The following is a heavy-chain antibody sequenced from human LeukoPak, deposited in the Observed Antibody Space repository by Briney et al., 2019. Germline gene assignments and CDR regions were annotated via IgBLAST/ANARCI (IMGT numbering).Heavy chain of an antibody. CDR1: GYTFTGYY. V-gene: IGHV1-2*02. CDR2: IYPYSGDT. Sequence: ASVKVSCKASGYTFTGYYIHWVRQAPGQGLEWMGWIYPYSGDTNYAQNFQGRVTMTRDTSISTAYMEVSRLRSDDTAVHYRAREGSGWYGNFDYWGQGTLVTVSS. CDR3: AREGSGWYGNFDY. D-gene: IGHD6-19*01. J-gene: IGHJ4*02.